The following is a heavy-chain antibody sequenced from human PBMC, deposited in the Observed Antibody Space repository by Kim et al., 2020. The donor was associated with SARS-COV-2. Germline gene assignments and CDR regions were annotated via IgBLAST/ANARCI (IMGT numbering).Heavy chain of an antibody. D-gene: IGHD3-10*01. CDR1: GFTFSSYA. J-gene: IGHJ4*02. Sequence: GGSLRLSCAASGFTFSSYAMHWVRQAPGKGLEWVAVISYDGSNKYYADSVKGRFTISRDNSKNTLYLQMNSLRAEDTAVYYCARAYYGSGSWGFDYWGQGTLVTVSS. CDR3: ARAYYGSGSWGFDY. V-gene: IGHV3-30-3*01. CDR2: ISYDGSNK.